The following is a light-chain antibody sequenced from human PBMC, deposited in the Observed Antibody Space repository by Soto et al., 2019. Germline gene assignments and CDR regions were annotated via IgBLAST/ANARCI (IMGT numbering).Light chain of an antibody. CDR1: GRDIGAYDY. CDR3: AVWDDSLKGPV. J-gene: IGLJ1*01. CDR2: TAD. V-gene: IGLV1-44*01. Sequence: QSVLNQPASVSGSPGQSITISCTGSGRDIGAYDYVSWYQQHPGKAPNLLIHTADRRPSAVPDRFSASKSATSASLAISGLQSEDAADYYCAVWDDSLKGPVFGTGTKVTVL.